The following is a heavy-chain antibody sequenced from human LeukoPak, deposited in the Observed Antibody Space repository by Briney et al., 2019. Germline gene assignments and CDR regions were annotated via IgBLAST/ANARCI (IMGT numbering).Heavy chain of an antibody. CDR1: GGTFSSYA. CDR2: IILIFGTA. CDR3: ARDPRGRGYSYGPFDY. J-gene: IGHJ4*02. Sequence: SVKVSCKASGGTFSSYAISWVRQAPGQGLEWMGGIILIFGTANYAQKFQGRVTITADESTSTAYMELSSLRSEDTAVYYCARDPRGRGYSYGPFDYWGQGTLVTVSS. V-gene: IGHV1-69*13. D-gene: IGHD5-18*01.